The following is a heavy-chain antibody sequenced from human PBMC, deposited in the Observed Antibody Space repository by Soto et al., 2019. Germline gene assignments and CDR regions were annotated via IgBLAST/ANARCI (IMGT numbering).Heavy chain of an antibody. D-gene: IGHD3-16*02. CDR1: GFTFSSYG. J-gene: IGHJ4*02. Sequence: GGSLRLSCAASGFTFSSYGMHWVRQAPGKGLEWVAVIWYDGSNKYYADSVKGRFTISRDNSKNTLYLQMNSLRAEDTAVYYCARDQAYDYVWGSYRPVRAFDYWGQGTLVTVSS. CDR2: IWYDGSNK. V-gene: IGHV3-33*01. CDR3: ARDQAYDYVWGSYRPVRAFDY.